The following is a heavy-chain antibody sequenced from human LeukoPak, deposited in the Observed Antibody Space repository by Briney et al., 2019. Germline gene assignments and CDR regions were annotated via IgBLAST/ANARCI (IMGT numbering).Heavy chain of an antibody. CDR2: ISGSGGST. D-gene: IGHD3-16*02. Sequence: GWSLRLSCAASGFTFSSYAMSWVRQAPGKGLEWVSAISGSGGSTYYADSVKGRFTISRDNAKNSLYLQMNSLRAEDTAVYYCARDPRYTSHYYMDVWGKGTTVTISS. V-gene: IGHV3-23*01. CDR3: ARDPRYTSHYYMDV. J-gene: IGHJ6*03. CDR1: GFTFSSYA.